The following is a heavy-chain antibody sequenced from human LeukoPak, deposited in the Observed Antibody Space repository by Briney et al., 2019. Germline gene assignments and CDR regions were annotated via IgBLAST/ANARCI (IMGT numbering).Heavy chain of an antibody. CDR3: AKGDYGGYPHYFDY. CDR1: GFTFSNYA. CDR2: ISDSGDNT. D-gene: IGHD4-17*01. V-gene: IGHV3-23*01. J-gene: IGHJ4*02. Sequence: GGSLRLSCAASGFTFSNYAMNWVRQAPGRGLEWVSTISDSGDNTYYADSVKGRFTISRDNSKRTLYVLMSSLGAEDTAIYYCAKGDYGGYPHYFDYWGQGTLVTVSS.